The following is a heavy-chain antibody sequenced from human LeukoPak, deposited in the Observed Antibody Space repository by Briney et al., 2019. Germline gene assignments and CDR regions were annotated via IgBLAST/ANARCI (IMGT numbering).Heavy chain of an antibody. J-gene: IGHJ4*02. D-gene: IGHD6-13*01. Sequence: GGSLRLSCAASGFTFSGYGMYWVRQAPGKGLEWLSYISSSGSTLYYADSVKGRFTISRDNAKSSLYLQMNSLRAEDTAVYYCARYGQQLVSDYWGQGTLLTVSS. CDR1: GFTFSGYG. CDR3: ARYGQQLVSDY. CDR2: ISSSGSTL. V-gene: IGHV3-48*04.